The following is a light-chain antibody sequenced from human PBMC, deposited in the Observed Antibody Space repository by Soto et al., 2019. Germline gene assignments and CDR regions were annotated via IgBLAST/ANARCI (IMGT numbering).Light chain of an antibody. Sequence: EIVLTQSPGTLSLSPGERATLSCRASQSVSSSYLAWYQQKPGQAPKVLIYRASSRATGIPDRFSGSGSETDFTLTISRLETEDFAVYYWQQYGSSPLTFGGGHKVQIK. CDR2: RAS. J-gene: IGKJ4*01. V-gene: IGKV3-20*01. CDR1: QSVSSSY. CDR3: QQYGSSPLT.